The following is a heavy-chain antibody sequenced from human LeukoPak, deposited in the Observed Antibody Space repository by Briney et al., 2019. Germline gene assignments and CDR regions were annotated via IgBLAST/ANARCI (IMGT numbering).Heavy chain of an antibody. CDR1: GFTFSTYW. Sequence: GGSLRLSCAASGFTFSTYWMTWVRQAPGKGLEWVANIKQDGSDKYYVDSVKGRFTISRDDAENSLYLQMNSLRAEDTAVYYCARKTGTTGEAFDYWGQGTQVTVSS. CDR3: ARKTGTTGEAFDY. D-gene: IGHD1-1*01. CDR2: IKQDGSDK. J-gene: IGHJ4*02. V-gene: IGHV3-7*03.